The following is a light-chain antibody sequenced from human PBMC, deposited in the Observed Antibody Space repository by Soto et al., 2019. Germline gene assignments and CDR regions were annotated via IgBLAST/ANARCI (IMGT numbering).Light chain of an antibody. V-gene: IGLV2-14*01. CDR2: EVI. J-gene: IGLJ2*01. CDR1: SSDVGGYNY. CDR3: SSYTTSSTVV. Sequence: QSALTQPASVSGSPGQSITISCTGTSSDVGGYNYVSWYQQYPGKAPKLIIYEVISRPSGVANRFSGSKSGNTASLTISGLQADDEADYYCSSYTTSSTVVFGGGTKVTVL.